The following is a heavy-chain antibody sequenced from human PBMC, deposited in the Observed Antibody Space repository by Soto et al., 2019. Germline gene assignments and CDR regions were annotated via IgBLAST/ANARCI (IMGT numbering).Heavy chain of an antibody. Sequence: SETLSLTCTVSGGSISSGGYYWSWIRQHPGKGLEWIGYIYYSGSTYYNPSLKSRVTISVDTSKNQFSLKLSSVTAADTAVYYCARGGYDSSGYYFFDYWGQGTLVTVSS. D-gene: IGHD3-22*01. V-gene: IGHV4-31*03. CDR2: IYYSGST. CDR3: ARGGYDSSGYYFFDY. CDR1: GGSISSGGYY. J-gene: IGHJ4*02.